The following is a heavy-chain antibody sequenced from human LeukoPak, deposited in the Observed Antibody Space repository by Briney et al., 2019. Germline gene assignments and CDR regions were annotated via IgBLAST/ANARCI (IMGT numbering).Heavy chain of an antibody. CDR3: AQRFHYGSGSYFPFDP. D-gene: IGHD3-10*01. Sequence: PGGSLRLSCAASEFTFSSYAMSWVRQAPGKGLEWVSAISGSGGSTYYADSVKGRFTISRDNSKNTLYLQMNSLRAEDAAVYYCAQRFHYGSGSYFPFDPCGQETQVTVS. CDR1: EFTFSSYA. V-gene: IGHV3-23*01. CDR2: ISGSGGST. J-gene: IGHJ5*02.